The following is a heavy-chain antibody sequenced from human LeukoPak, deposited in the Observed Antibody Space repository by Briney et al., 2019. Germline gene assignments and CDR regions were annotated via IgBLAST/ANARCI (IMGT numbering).Heavy chain of an antibody. Sequence: PGGSLRLSCAASRFTFSDYSMTWVRQAPGKGLEWVSGISWNSGIIGYADSVKGRFTISRDNAKNSLYLQMNNLRAEDTALYYCAKPALWFGELSGYFDYWGQGTLVTVSS. J-gene: IGHJ4*02. CDR2: ISWNSGII. D-gene: IGHD3-10*01. V-gene: IGHV3-9*01. CDR1: RFTFSDYS. CDR3: AKPALWFGELSGYFDY.